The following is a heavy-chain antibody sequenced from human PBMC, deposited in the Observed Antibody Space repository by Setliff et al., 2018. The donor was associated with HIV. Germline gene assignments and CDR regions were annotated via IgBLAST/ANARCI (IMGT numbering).Heavy chain of an antibody. Sequence: SETLSLTCTVAGGSISSGSDYWSWIRQPAGQGLEWIGRTYSTGITNYNPYLKSRVAISVDTSKNQFSLKLSSVTAADTAVYYCARDDYEITGYYFDYWGQGTLVTVSS. D-gene: IGHD3-22*01. CDR1: GGSISSGSDY. CDR3: ARDDYEITGYYFDY. V-gene: IGHV4-61*02. CDR2: TYSTGIT. J-gene: IGHJ4*02.